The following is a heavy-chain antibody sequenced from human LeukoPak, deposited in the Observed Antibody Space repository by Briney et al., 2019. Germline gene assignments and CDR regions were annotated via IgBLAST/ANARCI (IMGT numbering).Heavy chain of an antibody. D-gene: IGHD3-22*01. Sequence: SQTLSLTCAISGDSVSSNSAAWNWIRQSPSRGLEWLGRTYYRSKWYNDYAVSVKSRITINPDTSKNQFSLQLNSVTPEDTAVYYCARTYYYDSSGYSHPVPFDYWGQGTLVTVSS. V-gene: IGHV6-1*01. CDR2: TYYRSKWYN. CDR3: ARTYYYDSSGYSHPVPFDY. J-gene: IGHJ4*02. CDR1: GDSVSSNSAA.